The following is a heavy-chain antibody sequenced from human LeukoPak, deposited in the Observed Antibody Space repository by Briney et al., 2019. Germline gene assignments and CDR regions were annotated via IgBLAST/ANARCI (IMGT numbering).Heavy chain of an antibody. Sequence: PSETLSLTCAVYGGSFSGYYWSWIRQPPGKGLEWIGYIYYSGSTNYNPSLKSRVTISVDTSKNQFSLKLSSATAADTAVYYCARDSSSRTYYYYYYMDVWGKGTTVTVSS. CDR2: IYYSGST. CDR1: GGSFSGYY. V-gene: IGHV4-59*01. J-gene: IGHJ6*03. D-gene: IGHD6-13*01. CDR3: ARDSSSRTYYYYYYMDV.